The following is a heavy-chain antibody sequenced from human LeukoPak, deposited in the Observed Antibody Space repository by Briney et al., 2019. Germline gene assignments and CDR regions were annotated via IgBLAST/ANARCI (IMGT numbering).Heavy chain of an antibody. CDR2: INHSGST. J-gene: IGHJ4*02. V-gene: IGHV4-34*01. D-gene: IGHD3-22*01. CDR3: ARADDSSGYDLDY. CDR1: GGSFSGYY. Sequence: SETLSLTCAVYGGSFSGYYWSLIRQPPGKGLEWIGEINHSGSTNYNPSLKSRVTISVDTSKNQFSLKLSSVTAADTAVYYCARADDSSGYDLDYWGQGTLVTVSS.